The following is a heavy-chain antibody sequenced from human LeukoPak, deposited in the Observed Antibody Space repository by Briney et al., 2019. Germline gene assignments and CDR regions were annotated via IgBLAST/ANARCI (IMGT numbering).Heavy chain of an antibody. Sequence: KPSETLSLTCTVSGGSISSSSYYWGWIRQPPGKGLEWIGSIYYSGSTYYNPSLKSRVTISVDTSKNQFSLKLSSVTAADTAVYYCARHQPLDYGDSHWFDPWGQGTLVTVSS. CDR2: IYYSGST. CDR1: GGSISSSSYY. V-gene: IGHV4-39*01. CDR3: ARHQPLDYGDSHWFDP. D-gene: IGHD4-17*01. J-gene: IGHJ5*02.